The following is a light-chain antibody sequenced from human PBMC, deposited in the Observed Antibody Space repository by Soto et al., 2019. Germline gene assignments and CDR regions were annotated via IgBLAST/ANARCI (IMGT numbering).Light chain of an antibody. CDR1: QSVLYSSNNKNY. CDR3: QQYYSTPPL. J-gene: IGKJ2*01. CDR2: WAS. V-gene: IGKV4-1*01. Sequence: DIVMTQSPDSLAVSLGERATINCKSSQSVLYSSNNKNYLAWYQQKPGQPPKLLIYWASTRESGVPDQFSGSGSGTDFTLTISSLQAEDVAVYYCQQYYSTPPLFGQGTKLEIK.